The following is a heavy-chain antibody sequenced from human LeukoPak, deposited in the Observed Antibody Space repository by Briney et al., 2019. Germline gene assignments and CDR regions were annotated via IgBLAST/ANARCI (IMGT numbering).Heavy chain of an antibody. V-gene: IGHV1-2*02. CDR1: GYTVTGYY. CDR2: INPNSGGT. CDR3: ARIRRPGNWFDP. Sequence: ASVKVSCKASGYTVTGYYMHWVRQAPGQGLEWMGWINPNSGGTNYAQKFQGRVTMTRDTSISTAYMELSRLRSDDTAVYYCARIRRPGNWFDPWGQGTLVTVSS. J-gene: IGHJ5*02. D-gene: IGHD7-27*01.